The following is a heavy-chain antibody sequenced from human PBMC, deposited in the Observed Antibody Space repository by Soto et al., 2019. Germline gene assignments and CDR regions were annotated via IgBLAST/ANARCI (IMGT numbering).Heavy chain of an antibody. V-gene: IGHV3-11*01. Sequence: QVQLVESGGGLVKPRGSLRLSCAASGFTLSDHFMSWIRQAPGKGLEWVSYISDRDRGSAYHYGDSGKGPFTISRDNAKNSLSLKLNSLKVEDSAVYTCARRRRANPGYWAQGTLFTAS. CDR1: GFTLSDHF. CDR3: ARRRRANPGY. D-gene: IGHD5-12*01. CDR2: ISDRDRGSAY. J-gene: IGHJ4*02.